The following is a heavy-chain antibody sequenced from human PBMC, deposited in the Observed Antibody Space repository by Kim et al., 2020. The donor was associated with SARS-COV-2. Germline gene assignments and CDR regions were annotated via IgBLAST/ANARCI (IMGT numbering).Heavy chain of an antibody. CDR1: GFTFSSYA. J-gene: IGHJ6*02. D-gene: IGHD4-4*01. CDR3: ARDYSNLYSFHYYYGMDV. V-gene: IGHV3-30-3*01. Sequence: GGSLRLSCAASGFTFSSYAMHWVRQAPGKGLEWVAVISYDGSNKYYADSVKGRFTISRDNSKNTLYLQMNSLRAEDTAVYYCARDYSNLYSFHYYYGMDVWGQGTTVTVSS. CDR2: ISYDGSNK.